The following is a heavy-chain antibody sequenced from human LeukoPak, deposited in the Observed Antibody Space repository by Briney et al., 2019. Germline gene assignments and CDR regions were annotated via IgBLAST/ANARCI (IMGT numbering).Heavy chain of an antibody. CDR3: ARASGIAAAEDY. Sequence: ASVKVSCKASGGTFSSYAISWVRQAPGQGLEWMGRIIPILGIANYAQKFQGRVTITADKSTSTAYMELSSLRSEDTAVYYCARASGIAAAEDYWGQGTLVTVSS. D-gene: IGHD6-13*01. CDR1: GGTFSSYA. CDR2: IIPILGIA. V-gene: IGHV1-69*04. J-gene: IGHJ4*02.